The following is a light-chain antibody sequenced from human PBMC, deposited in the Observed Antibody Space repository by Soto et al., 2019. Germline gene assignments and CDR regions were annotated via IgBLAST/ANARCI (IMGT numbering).Light chain of an antibody. J-gene: IGLJ3*02. CDR2: STS. CDR3: LLYRGDSAWV. V-gene: IGLV7-43*01. Sequence: QAVVTQEPSLTVSPGGTVTLTCASSAGAVTSGNYPNWFQQKPGQAPRPLIYSTSNKHSWTPARFSGSLLGGKAALTLSGVQPEDEAEYYCLLYRGDSAWVFGGGTKLTVL. CDR1: AGAVTSGNY.